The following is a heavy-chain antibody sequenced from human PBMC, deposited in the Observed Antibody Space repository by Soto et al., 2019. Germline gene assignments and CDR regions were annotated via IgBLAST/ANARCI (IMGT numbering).Heavy chain of an antibody. CDR2: ISSSSSTI. D-gene: IGHD2-2*01. Sequence: GGSLRLSCAASGFTFSSYSMNWVRQAPGKGLEWVSYISSSSSTIYYADSVKGRFTISRDNAKNSLYLQMNSLRAEDTAVYYCAKAPVVVPAAIYDYWGQGTLVTISS. J-gene: IGHJ4*02. CDR3: AKAPVVVPAAIYDY. V-gene: IGHV3-48*01. CDR1: GFTFSSYS.